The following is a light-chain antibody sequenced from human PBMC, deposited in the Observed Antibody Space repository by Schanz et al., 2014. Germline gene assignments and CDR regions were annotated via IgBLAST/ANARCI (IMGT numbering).Light chain of an antibody. CDR1: RSNVGSNT. Sequence: QSVLTQPPSASGTPGQRVTMSCSGSRSNVGSNTVSWYQQLPGTAPKLLIYGNNQRPSGVPDRFSGSKSGTSASLAISGLQSEDEADYYCAAWDDSLNGPVFGGGTKLTVL. J-gene: IGLJ3*02. CDR2: GNN. V-gene: IGLV1-44*01. CDR3: AAWDDSLNGPV.